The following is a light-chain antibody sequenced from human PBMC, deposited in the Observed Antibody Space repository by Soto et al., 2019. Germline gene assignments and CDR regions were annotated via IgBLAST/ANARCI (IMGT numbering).Light chain of an antibody. CDR1: QSVRSNY. V-gene: IGKV3-20*01. CDR3: HQYGSSRNT. CDR2: GAS. J-gene: IGKJ2*01. Sequence: EMVLTQSPGTLSLSPGERATLSCRASQSVRSNYFAWYQQKPGQAPRLVIYGASNRATGIPDRFSGSGSGTDFTLTISRLEPGDFAVFYCHQYGSSRNTFGQGTKLEIK.